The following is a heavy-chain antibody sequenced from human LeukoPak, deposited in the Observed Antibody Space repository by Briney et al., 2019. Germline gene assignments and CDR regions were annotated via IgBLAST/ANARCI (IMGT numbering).Heavy chain of an antibody. CDR2: ISSSSSTI. D-gene: IGHD2-2*01. CDR3: ARDQRGCSSTSCPYDY. J-gene: IGHJ4*02. Sequence: GGSLRLSCAASGFTFSSYSMNWVRQAPGKGLEWVSSISSSSSTIYYADSVKGRFTISRDNAKNSLYLQMNSLRDEDTAVYYCARDQRGCSSTSCPYDYWGQGTLVTVSS. V-gene: IGHV3-48*02. CDR1: GFTFSSYS.